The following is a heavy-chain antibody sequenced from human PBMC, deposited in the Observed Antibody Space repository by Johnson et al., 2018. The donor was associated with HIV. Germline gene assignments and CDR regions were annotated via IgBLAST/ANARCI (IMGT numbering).Heavy chain of an antibody. Sequence: VQLVESGGGLIQPGGSLRLSCAASGFSVSSNYMTWVRQAPGTGLEWVSTIYSDGGTYHADSVRGRFTISRDSSKNTVYLQMNSLRAEDTAVYYCARGRNAFDIWGQGTMVTVSS. CDR1: GFSVSSNY. J-gene: IGHJ3*02. CDR3: ARGRNAFDI. V-gene: IGHV3-53*01. CDR2: IYSDGGT.